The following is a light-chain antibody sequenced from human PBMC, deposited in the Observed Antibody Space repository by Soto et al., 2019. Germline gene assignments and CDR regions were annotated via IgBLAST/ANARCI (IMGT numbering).Light chain of an antibody. CDR2: WAS. Sequence: DIVMTQSPDSLAVSLCERPTINCKSSHSACKGSNNKDCLAWYQQKPGQPPKLLLYWASTRESGVPDRFSGSGSGTDFTLTISSLQAEDVAIYYCQQFSSPPFFPFGQGTKVDTK. CDR1: HSACKGSNNKDC. CDR3: QQFSSPPFFP. V-gene: IGKV4-1*01. J-gene: IGKJ2*01.